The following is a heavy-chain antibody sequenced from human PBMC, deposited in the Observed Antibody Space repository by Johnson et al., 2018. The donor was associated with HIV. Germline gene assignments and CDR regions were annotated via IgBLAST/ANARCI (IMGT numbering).Heavy chain of an antibody. J-gene: IGHJ3*02. D-gene: IGHD5-18*01. Sequence: MQLVESGGGLIQPGGSLRLSCVASGFTVRKGLEWVSVIYSGGSTYHADSVKGRFIISRDNSKSTLYLQMNSLRAEDTAVYYCARAYTYGAFDIWGQGTTVTISS. CDR2: IYSGGST. CDR1: GFTVR. CDR3: ARAYTYGAFDI. V-gene: IGHV3-53*01.